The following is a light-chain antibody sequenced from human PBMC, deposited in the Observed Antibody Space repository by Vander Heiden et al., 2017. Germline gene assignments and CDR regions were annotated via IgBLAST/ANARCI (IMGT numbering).Light chain of an antibody. CDR1: QGISNY. CDR3: QKYNSAF. J-gene: IGKJ4*01. V-gene: IGKV1-27*01. Sequence: DIQMPQSPSSLSASVGDRVTITCRASQGISNYLAWYQQKPGKVPKLLIYAASTLQSGVPSRFSGSGSGTDFTLTISSLQPEDVATYYCQKYNSAFFGGGTKVEIK. CDR2: AAS.